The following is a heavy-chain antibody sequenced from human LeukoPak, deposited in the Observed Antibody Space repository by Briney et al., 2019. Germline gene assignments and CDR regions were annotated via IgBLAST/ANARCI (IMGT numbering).Heavy chain of an antibody. V-gene: IGHV3-21*01. CDR3: ARGVRFLEWLSASYYYMDV. D-gene: IGHD3-3*01. CDR1: GFTFSGYS. J-gene: IGHJ6*03. Sequence: PGGSLRLSCAASGFTFSGYSINWVRQAPGKGLEWVSSISSSSSYIYYADSVKGRFTISRDNAKNSLYLQMNSLRAEDTAVYYCARGVRFLEWLSASYYYMDVWGKGTTVTVSS. CDR2: ISSSSSYI.